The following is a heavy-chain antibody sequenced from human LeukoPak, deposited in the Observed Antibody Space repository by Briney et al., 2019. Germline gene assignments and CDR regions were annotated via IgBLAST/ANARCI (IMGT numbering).Heavy chain of an antibody. CDR1: GFTFSSYG. D-gene: IGHD1-1*01. Sequence: GGSLRLSCAASGFTFSSYGMNWVRQAPGKGLEWVASISSTGSYIYYADSGKGRFTISRDNAKKSLYLQMNSLRAEDTAVYYCARVVTVAWSERRPGYFYMDVWGKGTTVTISS. J-gene: IGHJ6*03. CDR2: ISSTGSYI. CDR3: ARVVTVAWSERRPGYFYMDV. V-gene: IGHV3-21*01.